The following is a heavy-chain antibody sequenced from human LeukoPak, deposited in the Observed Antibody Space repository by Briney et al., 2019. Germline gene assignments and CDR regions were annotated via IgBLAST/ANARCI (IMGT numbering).Heavy chain of an antibody. CDR1: GYTFTGYY. D-gene: IGHD2-15*01. J-gene: IGHJ5*02. V-gene: IGHV1-2*04. CDR2: INPNSGGT. CDR3: ARARSGDCSGGSCQPLEGSDWFDP. Sequence: EASVKVSCKASGYTFTGYYMHWVRQAPGQGLEWMGWINPNSGGTNYAQKFQGWVTMTRDTSISTAYMELSGLRSDDTAVYYCARARSGDCSGGSCQPLEGSDWFDPWGQGTLVTVSS.